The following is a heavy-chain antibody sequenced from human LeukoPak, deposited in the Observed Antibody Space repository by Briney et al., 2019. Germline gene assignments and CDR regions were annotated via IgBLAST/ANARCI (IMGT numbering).Heavy chain of an antibody. D-gene: IGHD6-19*01. CDR2: ITTGRGET. J-gene: IGHJ4*02. V-gene: IGHV1-3*04. Sequence: ASVKVSCKASGYTFTDYALHWVRQAPGQSLEWMGWITTGRGETRYSQEVQRRITFTRDTSASTVYMGLSDLRSDDTAVYYCARGGKQWRGGNYFDSWGQGTLVAVSS. CDR1: GYTFTDYA. CDR3: ARGGKQWRGGNYFDS.